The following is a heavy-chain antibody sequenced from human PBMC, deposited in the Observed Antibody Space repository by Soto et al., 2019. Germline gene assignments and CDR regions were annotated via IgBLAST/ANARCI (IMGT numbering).Heavy chain of an antibody. Sequence: QVQLVESGGGVVQPGRSLTLSCAASGFTFSGYLIHWVRQTPGKGLEWVAFISRDGSNAYYADSVKGRFTISRDNSKNTLYLEMNSLRVEDTAVYYCARDDEGRSECDLRYLGQGTLVIVSS. CDR1: GFTFSGYL. J-gene: IGHJ4*02. D-gene: IGHD3-3*01. V-gene: IGHV3-30-3*01. CDR2: ISRDGSNA. CDR3: ARDDEGRSECDLRY.